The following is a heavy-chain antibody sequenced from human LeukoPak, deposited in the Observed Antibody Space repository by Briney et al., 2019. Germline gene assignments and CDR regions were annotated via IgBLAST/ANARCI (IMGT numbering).Heavy chain of an antibody. Sequence: SETLSLTCTVSGVSIRSSSYFWAWIRQPPGKGLEWIGSIYYTGNTHNNPSLKSRVTLSVDTSKNQFSLKLSSVAAADTAVYFCARPVEMSAYFPHWGQGTLVSVSS. D-gene: IGHD5-24*01. CDR2: IYYTGNT. CDR3: ARPVEMSAYFPH. CDR1: GVSIRSSSYF. J-gene: IGHJ1*01. V-gene: IGHV4-39*01.